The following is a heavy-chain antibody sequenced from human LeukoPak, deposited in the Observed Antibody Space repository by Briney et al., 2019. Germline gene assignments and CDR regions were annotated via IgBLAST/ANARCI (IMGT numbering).Heavy chain of an antibody. CDR2: ISGSGGST. D-gene: IGHD6-19*01. V-gene: IGHV3-23*01. Sequence: GGPLRLSCAASGFTFTSYAMSWVRQAPGKGLEWVSAISGSGGSTYYADSVKGRFTISRDNSKNTLYLQMNSLRAEDTAIYYCAKSRGIYDNSGWRTYDYWGQGTLVTVSS. CDR3: AKSRGIYDNSGWRTYDY. J-gene: IGHJ4*02. CDR1: GFTFTSYA.